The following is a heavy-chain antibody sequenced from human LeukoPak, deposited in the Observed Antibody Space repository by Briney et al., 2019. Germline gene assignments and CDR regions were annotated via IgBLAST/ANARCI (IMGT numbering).Heavy chain of an antibody. CDR3: ARGHSSSWYYFDY. V-gene: IGHV4-59*01. CDR2: IYYSGST. D-gene: IGHD6-13*01. Sequence: PSETLSLTCTVSGGSISNYYWSWIRQPPGKGLVWIGYIYYSGSTDYNPSLKSRVTISIDTSKNQFSLKLSSVTAADTAVYYCARGHSSSWYYFDYWGQGTLVTVSS. CDR1: GGSISNYY. J-gene: IGHJ4*02.